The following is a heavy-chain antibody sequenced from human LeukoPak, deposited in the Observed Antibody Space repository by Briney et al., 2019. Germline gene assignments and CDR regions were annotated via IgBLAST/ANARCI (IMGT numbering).Heavy chain of an antibody. D-gene: IGHD6-19*01. CDR1: GFTFSSYA. Sequence: GGSLRLSCAASGFTFSSYAMSWVRQAPGKGLEWVSAISGSGGSTYYADSVKGRLTISRDNSKNTLYLQMNSLRAEDTAVYYCAKDDNYSGWYPYPDYWGQGTLVTVSS. V-gene: IGHV3-23*01. CDR3: AKDDNYSGWYPYPDY. J-gene: IGHJ4*02. CDR2: ISGSGGST.